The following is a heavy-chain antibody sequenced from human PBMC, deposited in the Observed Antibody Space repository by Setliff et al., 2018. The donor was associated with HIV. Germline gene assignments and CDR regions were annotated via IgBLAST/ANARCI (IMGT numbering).Heavy chain of an antibody. CDR1: GITFSTNA. CDR2: IAHDGGTQ. D-gene: IGHD1-20*01. CDR3: VRDPIKGDPDYFDY. V-gene: IGHV3-30*03. J-gene: IGHJ4*02. Sequence: GSLRLSCAASGITFSTNAMHWVRQVPGKGLQWVAVIAHDGGTQYYADSVLGRFTISRDNSKNTLDLQMNSLRVDDTAIYYCVRDPIKGDPDYFDYWGQGTLVTVSS.